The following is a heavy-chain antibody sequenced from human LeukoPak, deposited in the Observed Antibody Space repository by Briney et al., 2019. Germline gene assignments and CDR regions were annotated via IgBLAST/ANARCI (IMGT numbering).Heavy chain of an antibody. CDR1: GGTFSSYA. Sequence: ASVKVSCKASGGTFSSYAISWVRQAPGQGLEWVGGIIPILGTANYAQKFQGRVTITADESTSTAYMELSSLRSEDTAVYYCATKRGYSYGSPHWGQGTLVTVSS. CDR2: IIPILGTA. V-gene: IGHV1-69*13. CDR3: ATKRGYSYGSPH. D-gene: IGHD5-18*01. J-gene: IGHJ4*02.